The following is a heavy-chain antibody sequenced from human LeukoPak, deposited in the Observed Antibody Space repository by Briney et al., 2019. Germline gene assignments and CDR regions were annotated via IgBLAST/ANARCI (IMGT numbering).Heavy chain of an antibody. CDR2: ISWNSGSI. V-gene: IGHV3-9*01. Sequence: GRSLRLSCAASGFTFDDYAMHWVRQAPGKGLEWVSGISWNSGSIGYADSVKGRFTISRDNAKNSLYLQMNSLRAEDTALYYCAKDLGHHRVVAASGYYFDYWGQGTLVTVSS. D-gene: IGHD2-15*01. CDR3: AKDLGHHRVVAASGYYFDY. CDR1: GFTFDDYA. J-gene: IGHJ4*02.